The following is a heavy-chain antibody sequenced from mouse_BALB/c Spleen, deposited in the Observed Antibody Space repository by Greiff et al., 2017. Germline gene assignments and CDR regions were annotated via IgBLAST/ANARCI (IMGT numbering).Heavy chain of an antibody. J-gene: IGHJ4*01. D-gene: IGHD2-4*01. Sequence: QVQLQQPGAELVRPGASVKLSCTASGYTFTSYWINWVKQRPGQGLEWIGNIYPSDSYTNYNQKFKDKATLTVDKSSSTAYMQLSSPTSEDSAVYYCTRMRMITTGYYYAMDDWGQGTSVTVSS. CDR2: IYPSDSYT. CDR1: GYTFTSYW. V-gene: IGHV1-69*02. CDR3: TRMRMITTGYYYAMDD.